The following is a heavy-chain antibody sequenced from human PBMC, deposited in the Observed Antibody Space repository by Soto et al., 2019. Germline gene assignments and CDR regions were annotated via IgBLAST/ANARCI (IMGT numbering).Heavy chain of an antibody. D-gene: IGHD3-3*01. Sequence: VKVSCKASGYTFTSYGISWVRQAPGQGLEWMGWVSAYNGNTNYAQKLQGRVTMTTDTSTSTAYMELRSLRSDDTAVYYCARAYYDFWSGYYYYFDYWGQGTLVTVSS. V-gene: IGHV1-18*01. CDR2: VSAYNGNT. CDR1: GYTFTSYG. CDR3: ARAYYDFWSGYYYYFDY. J-gene: IGHJ4*02.